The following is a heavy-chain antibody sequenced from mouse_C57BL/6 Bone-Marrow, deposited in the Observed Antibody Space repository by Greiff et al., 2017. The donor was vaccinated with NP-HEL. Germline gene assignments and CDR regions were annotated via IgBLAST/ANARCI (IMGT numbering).Heavy chain of an antibody. CDR1: GFTFSSYA. CDR3: ARDWDYGLFAY. J-gene: IGHJ3*01. Sequence: EVQLVESGGGLVKPGGSLKLSCAASGFTFSSYAMSWVRQTPEKRLEWVATISDGGSYTYYPDNVKGRFTISRDNAKNNLYLQMSHLKSEDTAMYYCARDWDYGLFAYGGQGTLVTVSA. CDR2: ISDGGSYT. V-gene: IGHV5-4*01. D-gene: IGHD1-1*02.